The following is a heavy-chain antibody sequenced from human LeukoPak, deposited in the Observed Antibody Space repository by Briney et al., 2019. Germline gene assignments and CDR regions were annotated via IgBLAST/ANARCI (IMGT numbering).Heavy chain of an antibody. CDR3: ARRPGGYSGRFYYFDY. D-gene: IGHD5-12*01. J-gene: IGHJ4*02. CDR2: INNSGST. Sequence: SLSLTCAVYGGAFSGYYWSWIRQPPGKGVEWSGEINNSGSTNYKLSLKTRVTISVDTSKNQFSLQLSSVTAADTAVYYCARRPGGYSGRFYYFDYWGQGTLVTVSS. V-gene: IGHV4-34*01. CDR1: GGAFSGYY.